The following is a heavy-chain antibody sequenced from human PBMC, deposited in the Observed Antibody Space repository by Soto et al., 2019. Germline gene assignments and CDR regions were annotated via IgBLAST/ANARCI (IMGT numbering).Heavy chain of an antibody. CDR2: ISAYNGNT. J-gene: IGHJ4*02. D-gene: IGHD2-2*01. CDR3: ARGYCSSTSCSPPFDY. CDR1: CYSFTSDV. Sequence: SVDVSWKASCYSFTSDVSSWVRQAPGQGLELMGWISAYNGNTNYAQKLQGRVTMTTDTSTSTAYMELRSLRSDDTAVYYCARGYCSSTSCSPPFDYWGQGTLVTVSS. V-gene: IGHV1-18*04.